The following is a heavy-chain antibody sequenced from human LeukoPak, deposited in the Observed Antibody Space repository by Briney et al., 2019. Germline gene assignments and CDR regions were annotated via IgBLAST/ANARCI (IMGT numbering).Heavy chain of an antibody. CDR3: ARRMVTIDDHDAFDI. CDR2: IYSGGST. Sequence: GGSLRLSCTVSGFTVSSDSMSWVRQAPGKGLEWVSFIYSGGSTHYSDSVKGRFTISRDTSKNTVYLQMSSLRAEDTAVYYCARRMVTIDDHDAFDIWGQGTMVAVSS. D-gene: IGHD2-21*02. CDR1: GFTVSSDS. V-gene: IGHV3-53*01. J-gene: IGHJ3*02.